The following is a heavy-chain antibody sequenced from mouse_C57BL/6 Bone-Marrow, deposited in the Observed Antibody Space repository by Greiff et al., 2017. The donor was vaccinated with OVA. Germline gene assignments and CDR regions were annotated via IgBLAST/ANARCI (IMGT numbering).Heavy chain of an antibody. V-gene: IGHV1-82*01. CDR2: IYPGDGDT. D-gene: IGHD2-3*01. CDR3: AKDGYSAWFAY. J-gene: IGHJ3*01. Sequence: VQLVESGPELVKPGASVKISCKASGYAFSSSWMNWVKQRPGKGLEWIGRIYPGDGDTNYNGKFKGKATLTADKSSSTAYMQLSSLTSEDSAVYFCAKDGYSAWFAYWGQGTLVTVSA. CDR1: GYAFSSSW.